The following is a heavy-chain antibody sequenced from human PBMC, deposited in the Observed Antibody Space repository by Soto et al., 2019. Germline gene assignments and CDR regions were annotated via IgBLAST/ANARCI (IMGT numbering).Heavy chain of an antibody. CDR1: GNSFTTYY. D-gene: IGHD3-22*01. J-gene: IGHJ4*02. CDR3: AGLYYYDSSGYYDY. V-gene: IGHV1-46*01. CDR2: INPSGGRT. Sequence: ASVKVSCKASGNSFTTYYMHWVRQAPGQGLEWMGIINPSGGRTTYAQKFQGRVTMTRDTSTSTFHMELSSLPSEDTAVYYCAGLYYYDSSGYYDYWGQGTLVTVSS.